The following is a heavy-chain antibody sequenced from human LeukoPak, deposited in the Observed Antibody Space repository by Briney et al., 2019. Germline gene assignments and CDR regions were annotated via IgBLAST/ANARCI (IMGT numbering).Heavy chain of an antibody. V-gene: IGHV3-43*02. CDR2: ISGDGTIT. CDR1: GLNLDSYA. Sequence: GVPLTLACAASGLNLDSYAMHWVRQAPGKGLEWVSLISGDGTITYYADSVKGRFTISRDNSKNSLFLEMNSLRSEDTALYYCAKDTPLFYHYYGIDVWGQGTTVTVSS. CDR3: AKDTPLFYHYYGIDV. J-gene: IGHJ6*02.